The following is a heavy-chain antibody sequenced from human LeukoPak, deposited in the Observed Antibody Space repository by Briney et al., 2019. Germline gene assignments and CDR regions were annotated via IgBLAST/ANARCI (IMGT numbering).Heavy chain of an antibody. J-gene: IGHJ5*02. D-gene: IGHD2-15*01. Sequence: PGGSLRLSCAASGFPFSSHAMSWVRRAPGKGLEWVSGISGSGVDTYYADSVKGRFTISRDNSKNTLYLQMNSLRAEDTAVYYCAKGFVVVVSATQSSWFDPWGQGTLVTVSS. CDR2: ISGSGVDT. CDR3: AKGFVVVVSATQSSWFDP. CDR1: GFPFSSHA. V-gene: IGHV3-23*01.